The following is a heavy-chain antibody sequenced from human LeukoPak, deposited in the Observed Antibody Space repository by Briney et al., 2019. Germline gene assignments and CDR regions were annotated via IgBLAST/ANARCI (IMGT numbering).Heavy chain of an antibody. CDR1: GFAFGSEA. D-gene: IGHD7-27*01. CDR3: ARANWQYYFDY. Sequence: GGSLRLSCAVSGFAFGSEAMSWVRQSPARGLEWVASISPGGGTTYYADYVKGRFTISRDNSKNTLYLQMNSLRAEDTAVYYCARANWQYYFDYWGQGTLVTVSS. CDR2: ISPGGGTT. V-gene: IGHV3-23*01. J-gene: IGHJ4*02.